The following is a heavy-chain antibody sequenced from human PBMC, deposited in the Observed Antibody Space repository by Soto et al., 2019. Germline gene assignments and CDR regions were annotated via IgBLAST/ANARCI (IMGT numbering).Heavy chain of an antibody. CDR1: GFTFSSYG. J-gene: IGHJ5*02. D-gene: IGHD6-19*01. CDR3: AKDRYSSGLNWFDP. CDR2: ISYDGSNK. Sequence: QVQLVESGGGVVQPGRSLRLSCAASGFTFSSYGMHWVRQAPGKGLEWVAVISYDGSNKYYADSVKGRFTISRDNSKNTLNLQMNSLRAEDTAVYYCAKDRYSSGLNWFDPWGQGTLVTVSS. V-gene: IGHV3-30*18.